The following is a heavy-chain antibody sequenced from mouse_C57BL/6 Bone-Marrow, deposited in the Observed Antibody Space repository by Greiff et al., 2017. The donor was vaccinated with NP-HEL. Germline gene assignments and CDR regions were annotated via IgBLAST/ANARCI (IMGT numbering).Heavy chain of an antibody. CDR3: AYYYGSSPYFDY. J-gene: IGHJ2*01. CDR1: GYTFTTYP. Sequence: QVHVKQSGAELVKPGASVKMSCKASGYTFTTYPIEWMKQNHGKSLEWIGNFHPYNDDTKYNEKFKGKATLTVDKSSSTVYLELSRLTSDDSAVYYCAYYYGSSPYFDYWGQGTTLTVSS. CDR2: FHPYNDDT. V-gene: IGHV1-47*01. D-gene: IGHD1-1*01.